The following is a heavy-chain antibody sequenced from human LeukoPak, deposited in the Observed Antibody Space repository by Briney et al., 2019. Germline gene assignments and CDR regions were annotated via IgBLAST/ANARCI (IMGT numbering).Heavy chain of an antibody. CDR1: GYSFTSYW. CDR3: ARLTVDTAMVKPYYYYYYMDV. V-gene: IGHV5-51*01. D-gene: IGHD5-18*01. Sequence: GESLKISCKGSGYSFTSYWIGWVRQMPGKGLEWMGIIYPGDSDTRYSPSFQGQVTISADKSISTAYLQWSGLKASDTAMYYCARLTVDTAMVKPYYYYYYMDVWGKGTTVTVSS. CDR2: IYPGDSDT. J-gene: IGHJ6*03.